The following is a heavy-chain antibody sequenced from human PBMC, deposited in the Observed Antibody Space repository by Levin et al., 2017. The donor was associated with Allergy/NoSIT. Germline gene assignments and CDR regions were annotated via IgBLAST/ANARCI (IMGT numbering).Heavy chain of an antibody. Sequence: SETLSLTCTVSGGSISSYYWSWIRQPAGKGLEWIGRIYTSGSTNYNPSLKSRVTMSVDTSKNQFSLKLSSVTAADTAVYYCARDHSRGYSYGLDAFDIWGQGTMVTVSS. CDR3: ARDHSRGYSYGLDAFDI. CDR2: IYTSGST. CDR1: GGSISSYY. V-gene: IGHV4-4*07. D-gene: IGHD5-18*01. J-gene: IGHJ3*02.